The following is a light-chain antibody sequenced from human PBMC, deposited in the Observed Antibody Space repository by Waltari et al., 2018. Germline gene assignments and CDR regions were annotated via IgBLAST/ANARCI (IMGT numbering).Light chain of an antibody. CDR1: SLRIYY. CDR3: HSRDSIGDHYV. CDR2: GKS. Sequence: SSELTQDPAVSVALGQTVRFTCQGDSLRIYYASWYQQKPGQAPILVICGKSNRPSGIPSRFSGSSSGNTAALTITGAQAEDEADYYCHSRDSIGDHYVFGTGTKVTVL. V-gene: IGLV3-19*01. J-gene: IGLJ1*01.